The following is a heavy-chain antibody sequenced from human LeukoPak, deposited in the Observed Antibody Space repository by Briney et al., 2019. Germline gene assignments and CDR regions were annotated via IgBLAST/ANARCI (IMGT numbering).Heavy chain of an antibody. J-gene: IGHJ3*02. CDR3: ARPKYYYDPYAFGI. CDR2: IYYSGST. D-gene: IGHD3-22*01. V-gene: IGHV4-59*01. CDR1: GGSISSYY. Sequence: SETLSLTCTVSGGSISSYYWSWIRQPPGKGLEWIGYIYYSGSTNYNPSLKSRVTISVDTSKNQFSLKLSSVTAADTAVYYCARPKYYYDPYAFGIWGQGTMVTVSS.